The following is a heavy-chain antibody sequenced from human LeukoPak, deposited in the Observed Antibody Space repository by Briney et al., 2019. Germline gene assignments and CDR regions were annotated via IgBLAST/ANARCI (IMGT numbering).Heavy chain of an antibody. CDR1: GFTFSAYW. CDR3: ARVLSGSWDWFDP. J-gene: IGHJ5*02. CDR2: INPDGSRT. Sequence: PGGSLRLSCAASGFTFSAYWMHWVRQAPGKGLVWVSRINPDGSRTTYADSVKGRFTISRDNAKNTVYLQMKSLRAEDTAVYYCARVLSGSWDWFDPWGQGTLVTVSS. V-gene: IGHV3-74*01. D-gene: IGHD6-6*01.